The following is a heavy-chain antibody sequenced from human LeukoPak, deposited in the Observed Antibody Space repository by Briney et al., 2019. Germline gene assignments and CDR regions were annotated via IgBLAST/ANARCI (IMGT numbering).Heavy chain of an antibody. D-gene: IGHD6-13*01. V-gene: IGHV3-7*01. CDR1: GFTFSSYG. J-gene: IGHJ4*02. CDR3: ARGSGFSLYSHSTFDS. Sequence: GGSLRLSCAASGFTFSSYGMHWVRQAPGKGLEWVANIKQDGSEKFYVDSVKGRFTISRDNAKNSLYLQMNSLRAEDTAVYYCARGSGFSLYSHSTFDSWGQGTLVTVSS. CDR2: IKQDGSEK.